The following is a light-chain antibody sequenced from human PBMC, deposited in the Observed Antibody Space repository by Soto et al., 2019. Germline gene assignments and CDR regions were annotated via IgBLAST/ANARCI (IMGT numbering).Light chain of an antibody. CDR3: NSYTSRSTYV. CDR2: DVT. V-gene: IGLV2-14*03. J-gene: IGLJ1*01. Sequence: QSALTQPASVSGSPGRSITISCTGNSSDVGGFNYVSWYQQHPGKAPKLMIYDVTNRPSGVSYRFSGSKSGNTASLTISGLQAEDEADYYCNSYTSRSTYVFGTGTKVTVL. CDR1: SSDVGGFNY.